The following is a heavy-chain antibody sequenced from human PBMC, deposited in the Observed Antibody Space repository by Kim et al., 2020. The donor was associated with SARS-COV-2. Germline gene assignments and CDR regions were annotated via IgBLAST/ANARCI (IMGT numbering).Heavy chain of an antibody. CDR1: GGFISSRSHY. V-gene: IGHV4-39*01. Sequence: SETLSLTCTVSGGFISSRSHYWGWIRQPPGKGLEWIGSMYYSGSTYYKPSLKSRVTISVDTSKNQFSLKLSSVTAADTAVYFCARQGGSYDILTNYYPDWFDPWGQGILVTVSS. D-gene: IGHD3-9*01. CDR2: MYYSGST. J-gene: IGHJ5*02. CDR3: ARQGGSYDILTNYYPDWFDP.